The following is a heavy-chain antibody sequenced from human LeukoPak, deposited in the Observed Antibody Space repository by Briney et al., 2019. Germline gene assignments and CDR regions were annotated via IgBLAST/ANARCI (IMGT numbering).Heavy chain of an antibody. Sequence: PSETLSLTCTVSGGSISSSSYYWSWIWQPAGKGLEWIGRIYTSGSTNYNPSLKSRVTISVNTSKNQSSLKLSSVTAADTAVYYCARDRDDNLFDYWGQGTLVTVSS. CDR3: ARDRDDNLFDY. J-gene: IGHJ4*02. V-gene: IGHV4-61*02. CDR2: IYTSGST. D-gene: IGHD1-14*01. CDR1: GGSISSSSYY.